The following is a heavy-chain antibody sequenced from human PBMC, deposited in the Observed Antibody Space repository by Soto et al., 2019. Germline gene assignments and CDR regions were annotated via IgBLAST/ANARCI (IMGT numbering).Heavy chain of an antibody. CDR2: IIPIFGTA. CDR3: ARANLVDGSGSYYPDYYYYYYYGMDV. Sequence: SVKVSCKASGGTFSSYAISWVRQAPGQGLEWMGGIIPIFGTANYAQKFQGRVTITADESTSTAYMELSSLRSEDTAVYYCARANLVDGSGSYYPDYYYYYYYGMDVWGQGTTVTVSS. CDR1: GGTFSSYA. D-gene: IGHD3-10*01. V-gene: IGHV1-69*13. J-gene: IGHJ6*02.